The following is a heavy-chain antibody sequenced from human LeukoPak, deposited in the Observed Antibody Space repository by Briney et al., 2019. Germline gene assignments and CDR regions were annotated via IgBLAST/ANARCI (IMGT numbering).Heavy chain of an antibody. CDR3: ARGDYYGSLGYFDY. Sequence: ASVKVSCKASGYTFTSHGISWVRQAPGQGLEWMGWIASYSGNTKYAQNLQGRVTMTTDTSTSTAYMELRSLRSDDTAVYYCARGDYYGSLGYFDYWGQGTLVTVSS. CDR2: IASYSGNT. D-gene: IGHD3-10*01. CDR1: GYTFTSHG. J-gene: IGHJ4*02. V-gene: IGHV1-18*01.